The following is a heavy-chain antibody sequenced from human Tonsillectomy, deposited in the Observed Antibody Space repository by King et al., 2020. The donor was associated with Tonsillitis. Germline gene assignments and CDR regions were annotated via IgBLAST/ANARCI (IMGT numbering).Heavy chain of an antibody. D-gene: IGHD3-3*01. CDR3: ARWRTYYDY. V-gene: IGHV4-59*01. Sequence: QLQESGPRLVKPSETLSLTCTVSGGSISSYYWSWIRQPPGKGLEWIGNVFYSGSTSYNASLKSRVTISVDTSKNQFSLKVSSVIAADTAVYYCARWRTYYDYWGQGTLVTVSA. CDR1: GGSISSYY. CDR2: VFYSGST. J-gene: IGHJ4*02.